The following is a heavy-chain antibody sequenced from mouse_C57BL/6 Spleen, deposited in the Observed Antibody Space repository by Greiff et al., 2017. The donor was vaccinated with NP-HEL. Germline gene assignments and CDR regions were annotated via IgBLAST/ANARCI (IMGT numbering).Heavy chain of an antibody. D-gene: IGHD1-1*01. J-gene: IGHJ4*01. Sequence: EVHLVESGGGLVKPGGSLKLSCAASGFTFSDYGMHWVRQAPEKGLEWVAYISSGSSTIYYADTVKGRFTISRDNAKNTLFLQMTSLRSEDTAMYYCARAYGSSYVRGYAMDYWGQGTSVTVSS. CDR2: ISSGSSTI. V-gene: IGHV5-17*01. CDR1: GFTFSDYG. CDR3: ARAYGSSYVRGYAMDY.